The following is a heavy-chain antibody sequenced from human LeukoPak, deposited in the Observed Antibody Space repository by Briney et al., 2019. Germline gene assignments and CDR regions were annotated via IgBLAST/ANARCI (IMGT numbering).Heavy chain of an antibody. V-gene: IGHV3-66*01. D-gene: IGHD6-13*01. J-gene: IGHJ5*02. CDR3: ASLSSWYH. CDR2: IFSGGST. Sequence: GGSLRLSCAASGFTVSSNYMSWVRQAPGKGLEWVSVIFSGGSTYYADSVKGRFTISRDNYKNTLYLQMNSLRAEDTAVYYCASLSSWYHWGQGTLVTVSS. CDR1: GFTVSSNY.